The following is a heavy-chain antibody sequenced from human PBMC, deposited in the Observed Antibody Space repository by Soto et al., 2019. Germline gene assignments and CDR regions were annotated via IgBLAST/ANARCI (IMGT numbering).Heavy chain of an antibody. V-gene: IGHV3-23*01. J-gene: IGHJ4*02. CDR3: AKPRGPRWELLGGFDY. D-gene: IGHD1-26*01. Sequence: EVQVLESGGGLVQPGESLRLSCAASGFTFINYAMSWVRQAPGKGLEWVSSISGSGGTTYYADSVKGRFTIFRDNSKNTLYLQLNSLRVEDTALFYCAKPRGPRWELLGGFDYWGQGILVTVSS. CDR1: GFTFINYA. CDR2: ISGSGGTT.